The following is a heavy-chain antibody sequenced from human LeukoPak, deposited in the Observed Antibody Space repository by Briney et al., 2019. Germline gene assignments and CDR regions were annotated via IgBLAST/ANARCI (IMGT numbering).Heavy chain of an antibody. CDR2: INSDGSST. V-gene: IGHV3-74*01. CDR3: ARDRAGGYDVFDY. J-gene: IGHJ4*02. CDR1: GFTFSSYW. Sequence: GGSLSLSCAASGFTFSSYWMHWVRHAPGKGLVWVSRINSDGSSTSYADSVKGRFTISRDNSKNTLYLQMNSLRAEDTAVYYCARDRAGGYDVFDYWGQGTLVTVSS. D-gene: IGHD5-12*01.